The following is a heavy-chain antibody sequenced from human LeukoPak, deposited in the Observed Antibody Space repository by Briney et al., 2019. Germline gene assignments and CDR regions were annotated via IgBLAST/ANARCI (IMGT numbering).Heavy chain of an antibody. J-gene: IGHJ3*02. CDR3: ARRHSYDHDDAFDI. D-gene: IGHD5-18*01. V-gene: IGHV4-59*01. CDR1: GGSISSYY. Sequence: PSETLSLTCTVSGGSISSYYWSWIRQPPGKGLEWIGYIYYSGSTNYNPSLKSRVTISVDTSKNQFSLKLSSVTAADTAVYYCARRHSYDHDDAFDIWGQGTMVTVSS. CDR2: IYYSGST.